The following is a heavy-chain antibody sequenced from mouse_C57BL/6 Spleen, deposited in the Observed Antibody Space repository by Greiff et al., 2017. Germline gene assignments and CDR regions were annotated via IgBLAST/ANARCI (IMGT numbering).Heavy chain of an antibody. CDR3: ARRTPFTTVVANYAMDY. CDR1: GYTFTDYN. Sequence: VQLKQSGPELVKPGASVKIPCKASGYTFTDYNMDWVKQSHGKSLEWIGDINPNNGGTIYNQKFKGKATLTVDKSSSTAYMELRSLTSEDTAVYYCARRTPFTTVVANYAMDYWGQGTSVTVSS. J-gene: IGHJ4*01. D-gene: IGHD1-1*01. CDR2: INPNNGGT. V-gene: IGHV1-18*01.